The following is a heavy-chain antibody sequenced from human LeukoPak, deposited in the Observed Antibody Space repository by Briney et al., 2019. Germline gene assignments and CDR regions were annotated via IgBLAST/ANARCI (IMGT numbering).Heavy chain of an antibody. CDR1: GFTVSSNY. J-gene: IGHJ6*04. Sequence: GGSLRLSCAVSGFTVSSNYMSWVRQAPGKGLEWDSSISSSSTYIYYADSEKGRFTISRDNAENSLYLQMNSLRAEDTAVYYCARGYYYGLDVWGKGTTVIVSS. CDR3: ARGYYYGLDV. CDR2: ISSSSTYI. D-gene: IGHD1-14*01. V-gene: IGHV3-21*01.